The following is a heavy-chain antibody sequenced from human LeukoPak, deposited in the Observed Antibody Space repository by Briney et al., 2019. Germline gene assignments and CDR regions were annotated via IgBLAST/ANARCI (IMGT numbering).Heavy chain of an antibody. CDR3: AIEPYGDRIEDY. CDR2: IWYDGSNK. Sequence: PGGSLRLSCAASGFTFSRFGMHWVRQAPGKGLEWVAVIWYDGSNKNYGDPVKGRFTISRDNSKNTLYLQMDSLRAEDTAVYYCAIEPYGDRIEDYWGQGSLVTVSS. D-gene: IGHD4-17*01. J-gene: IGHJ4*02. V-gene: IGHV3-33*01. CDR1: GFTFSRFG.